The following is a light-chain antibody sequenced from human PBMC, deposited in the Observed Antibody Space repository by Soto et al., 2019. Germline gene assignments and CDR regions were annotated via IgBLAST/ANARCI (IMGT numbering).Light chain of an antibody. CDR1: QSIGDW. J-gene: IGKJ2*01. V-gene: IGKV1-5*03. CDR2: KAS. Sequence: DIQVTQSPSTLSASVGDRVTITCRASQSIGDWLAWYQQKPGKAPNLLIYKASSLKSGVPSRFSGSGSGTEFTLNISSLQPDDFATYYCQQYNYYSYTFGQGTTLEIK. CDR3: QQYNYYSYT.